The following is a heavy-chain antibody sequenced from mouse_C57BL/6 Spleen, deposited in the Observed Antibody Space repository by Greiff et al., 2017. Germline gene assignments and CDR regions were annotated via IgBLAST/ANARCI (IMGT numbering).Heavy chain of an antibody. CDR2: IDPSDSYT. Sequence: QVQLQQPGAELVRPGTSVKLSCKASGYTFTSYWMHWVKQRPGQGLEWIGVIDPSDSYTNYNQKFKGKATLTVDTSSSTAYMQLSSLTSEDSAVYYCARGYGSSYEDRFAYWGQGTLVTVSA. D-gene: IGHD1-1*01. CDR3: ARGYGSSYEDRFAY. CDR1: GYTFTSYW. V-gene: IGHV1-59*01. J-gene: IGHJ3*01.